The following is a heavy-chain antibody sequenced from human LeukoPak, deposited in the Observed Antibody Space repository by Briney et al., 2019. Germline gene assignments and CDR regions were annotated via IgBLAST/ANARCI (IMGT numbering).Heavy chain of an antibody. CDR1: EFTFGDFA. J-gene: IGHJ5*02. CDR3: TRDRFYVWFDP. Sequence: PGGSLRLSCTASEFTFGDFAISWVRQAPGKGLEWLGFIRSKDNDGTTDYAASVKGRFITSRDDSKNVAYLQMNSLKTEDTAVYYCTRDRFYVWFDPWGQGTLVTVSS. CDR2: IRSKDNDGTT. D-gene: IGHD3-16*01. V-gene: IGHV3-49*04.